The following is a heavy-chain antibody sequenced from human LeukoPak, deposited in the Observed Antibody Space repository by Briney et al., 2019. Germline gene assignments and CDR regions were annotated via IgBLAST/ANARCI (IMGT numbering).Heavy chain of an antibody. D-gene: IGHD2-8*02. V-gene: IGHV4-34*01. CDR2: IIYSGRT. Sequence: PSETLSLTCGVYGGSLSDYYWTWLRQSPGKGLEWIGEIIYSGRTNYNPSLKSRVTISIDTSKNQFSLKLSSVTAADTAVYYCVRGILVMVYATFDYWGQGTLVTVSS. CDR3: VRGILVMVYATFDY. J-gene: IGHJ4*02. CDR1: GGSLSDYY.